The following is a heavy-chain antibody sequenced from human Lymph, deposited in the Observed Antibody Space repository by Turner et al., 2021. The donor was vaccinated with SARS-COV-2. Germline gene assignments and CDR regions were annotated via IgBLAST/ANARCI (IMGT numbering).Heavy chain of an antibody. CDR2: ITFTSSYI. Sequence: EVQLVESGGGLVKPGGSLRLSCVASGFSFSRYSMNWVRQAPGKGLEWVSSITFTSSYIYYADSVKSRFSISRDNAKNSLYLQMNSLRAEDTAVYYCARDPPDFPYYFDYWGQGTLVTVSS. J-gene: IGHJ4*02. CDR1: GFSFSRYS. CDR3: ARDPPDFPYYFDY. D-gene: IGHD2-21*02. V-gene: IGHV3-21*01.